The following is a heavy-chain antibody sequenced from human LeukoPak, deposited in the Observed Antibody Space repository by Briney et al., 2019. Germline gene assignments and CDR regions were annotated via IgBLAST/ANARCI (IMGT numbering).Heavy chain of an antibody. Sequence: PGGSLRLSCAASGFTFSSYAMSWVRQAPGKGLEWVSAISGSGGSTYYADSVKGRFTISRDNAKNTLFLQMNSLRAEDTAVYYCARATHLFYDFWSHWGQGTLVTVSS. CDR2: ISGSGGST. J-gene: IGHJ1*01. D-gene: IGHD3-3*01. V-gene: IGHV3-23*01. CDR1: GFTFSSYA. CDR3: ARATHLFYDFWSH.